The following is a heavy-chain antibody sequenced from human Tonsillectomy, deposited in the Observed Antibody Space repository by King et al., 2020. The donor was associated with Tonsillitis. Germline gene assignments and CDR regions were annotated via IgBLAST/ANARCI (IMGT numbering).Heavy chain of an antibody. CDR1: GFTFSSFS. CDR3: ARDLSYYYDSSGYRIDY. Sequence: DVQLVESGGGLVKPGGSLRLSCAASGFTFSSFSMNWVRQAPGKGLEWVSSISSSSSYIFYADSMKGRFTIARDNAKNSLYLRMNSLRAEDTAVYYCARDLSYYYDSSGYRIDYWGLGTLVTVSS. CDR2: ISSSSSYI. V-gene: IGHV3-21*01. J-gene: IGHJ4*02. D-gene: IGHD3-22*01.